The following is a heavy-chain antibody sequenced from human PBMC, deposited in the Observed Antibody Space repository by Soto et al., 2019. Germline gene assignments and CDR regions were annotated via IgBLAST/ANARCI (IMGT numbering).Heavy chain of an antibody. CDR3: AMVDVYVTTSPQDV. V-gene: IGHV1-18*01. D-gene: IGHD3-16*01. Sequence: ASVKVSWKASGYSFTRYGIAWARQAPGQGLEWMGWINTYNGNTNYAQNLQGRVTLTTDTSTSTAYMELTSLRSNDTAIYYCAMVDVYVTTSPQDVWGQGTTVTVSS. CDR1: GYSFTRYG. CDR2: INTYNGNT. J-gene: IGHJ6*02.